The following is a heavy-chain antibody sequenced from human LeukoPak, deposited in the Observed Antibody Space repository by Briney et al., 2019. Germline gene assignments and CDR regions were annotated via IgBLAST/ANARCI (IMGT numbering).Heavy chain of an antibody. D-gene: IGHD1-1*01. V-gene: IGHV3-49*04. CDR3: AAHRLESHDIQFDY. CDR1: GLPFSDYA. CDR2: IRISAYGTST. Sequence: PGRSLRLSCTVSGLPFSDYALSWVRQVPGKGLEWVGFIRISAYGTSTEYSAPVKDRFIISRDDSKSLPYLQMNTLKTEDTAVYYCAAHRLESHDIQFDYWGQGALVIVSS. J-gene: IGHJ4*02.